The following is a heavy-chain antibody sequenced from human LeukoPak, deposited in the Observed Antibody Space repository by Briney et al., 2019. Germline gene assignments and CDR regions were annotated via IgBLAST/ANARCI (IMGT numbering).Heavy chain of an antibody. D-gene: IGHD3-9*01. Sequence: GGSLRLSCAASGFTLSSYGMHWVRQAPGKGLEWVAVISYDGSNKYYADSVKGRFTISRDNSKNTLYLQMNSLRAEDTAVYYCAKDLIDILTGYSHYYGMDVWGKGTTVTVSS. CDR2: ISYDGSNK. CDR3: AKDLIDILTGYSHYYGMDV. CDR1: GFTLSSYG. V-gene: IGHV3-30*18. J-gene: IGHJ6*04.